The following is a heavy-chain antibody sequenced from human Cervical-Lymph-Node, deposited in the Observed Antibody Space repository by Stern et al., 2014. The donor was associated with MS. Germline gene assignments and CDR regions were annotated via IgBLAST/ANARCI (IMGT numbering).Heavy chain of an antibody. CDR1: GFTFTDYY. D-gene: IGHD5-24*01. J-gene: IGHJ4*02. CDR2: ISASGSTI. V-gene: IGHV3-11*01. Sequence: VQLVESGGGLVRPGGSLRLSCAASGFTFTDYYINWIRQAPGKGLEWVSYISASGSTIYVADSVKGRFTISRDNAQESVYLQMNSLRVEDTAMYYCARERDGADYWGQGTLVTVPS. CDR3: ARERDGADY.